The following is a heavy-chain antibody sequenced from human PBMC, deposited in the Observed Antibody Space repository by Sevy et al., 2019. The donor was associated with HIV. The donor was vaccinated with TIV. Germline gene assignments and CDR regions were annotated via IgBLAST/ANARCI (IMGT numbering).Heavy chain of an antibody. V-gene: IGHV3-74*01. CDR1: GFTFSNYG. Sequence: GGSLRLFCAASGFTFSNYGMHCVRQARGKALVWVSRINSDGSSTSYADSVKGRFTISRDNAKNTLYLQMNSLRAEDTAVYYCARSYRGHFDYWGQRTLVTVSS. J-gene: IGHJ4*02. CDR3: ARSYRGHFDY. D-gene: IGHD4-4*01. CDR2: INSDGSST.